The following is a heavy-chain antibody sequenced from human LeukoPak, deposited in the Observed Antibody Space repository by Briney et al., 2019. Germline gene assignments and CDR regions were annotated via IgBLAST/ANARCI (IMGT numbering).Heavy chain of an antibody. J-gene: IGHJ4*02. V-gene: IGHV3-15*01. D-gene: IGHD3-10*01. CDR2: IKSKTDGGTT. Sequence: PGGSLRLSCAASGFTFSNAWMSWVRQAPGTGLEWVGRIKSKTDGGTTDYAAPVKGRFTISRDDSKNTLYLQMNSLKTEDTAVYYCTAYGSGSSLDYWGQGTLVTVSS. CDR1: GFTFSNAW. CDR3: TAYGSGSSLDY.